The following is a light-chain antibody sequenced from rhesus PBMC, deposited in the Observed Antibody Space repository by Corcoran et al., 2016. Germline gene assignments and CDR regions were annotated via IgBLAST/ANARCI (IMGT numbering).Light chain of an antibody. CDR2: EVS. J-gene: IGLJ3*01. Sequence: QAALTQRRSVSGSPGQAVTISCTGTRSDIGGYNYVAWYQHHPGTAPQLVIYEVSKRPSGISDRFSGSKSGNTASLTISGLQAEDEADYFCSSYACSTTYVLFGEGTRLTVL. CDR1: RSDIGGYNY. CDR3: SSYACSTTYVL. V-gene: IGLV2-32*02.